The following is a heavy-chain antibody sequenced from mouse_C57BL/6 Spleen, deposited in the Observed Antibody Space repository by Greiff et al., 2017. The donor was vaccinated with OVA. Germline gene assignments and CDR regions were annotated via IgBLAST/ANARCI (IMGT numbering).Heavy chain of an antibody. CDR1: GFTFSSYA. CDR3: TRDRGYDTWFAY. Sequence: DVKLVESGEGLVKPGGSLKLSCAASGFTFSSYAMSWVRQTPEKRLEWVAYISSGGDYIYYADTVKGRFPISRDNARNTLYLQMSSLKSEDTAMYYCTRDRGYDTWFAYWGQGTLVTVSA. J-gene: IGHJ3*01. CDR2: ISSGGDYI. D-gene: IGHD2-3*01. V-gene: IGHV5-9-1*02.